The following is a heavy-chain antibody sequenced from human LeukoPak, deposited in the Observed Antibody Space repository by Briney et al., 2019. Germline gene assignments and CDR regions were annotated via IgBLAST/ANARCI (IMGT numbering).Heavy chain of an antibody. V-gene: IGHV3-7*03. J-gene: IGHJ4*02. CDR2: IKQDGSEK. CDR3: TTELRWELVDVDQ. Sequence: GGSLRLSCAASGFTFSSYWMSWVRQAPGKGLEWVANIKQDGSEKYYVDSVKGRFTISRDNAKNSLYLQMNSLRAEDTAVYYCTTELRWELVDVDQWGQGTLVTVSS. CDR1: GFTFSSYW. D-gene: IGHD1-26*01.